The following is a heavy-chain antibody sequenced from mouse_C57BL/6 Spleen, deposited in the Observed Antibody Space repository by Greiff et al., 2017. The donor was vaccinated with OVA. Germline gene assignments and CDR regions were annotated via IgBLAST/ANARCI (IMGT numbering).Heavy chain of an antibody. CDR3: ARQLGRGYFDY. V-gene: IGHV1-19*01. CDR2: ITPYNGGT. D-gene: IGHD4-1*02. Sequence: EVQLQQSGPVLVKPGASVKMSCKASGYTFTDYYMNWVKQRHGKSLEWIGVITPYNGGTSYNQKIKGKATLSVDKSSSTSYMELNSLSSEYSSIYCCARQLGRGYFDYWGQGTTLTVSS. J-gene: IGHJ2*01. CDR1: GYTFTDYY.